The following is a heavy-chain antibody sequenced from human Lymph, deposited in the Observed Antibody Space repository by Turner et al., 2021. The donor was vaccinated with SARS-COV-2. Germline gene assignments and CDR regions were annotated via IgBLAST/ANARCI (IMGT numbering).Heavy chain of an antibody. CDR2: RKPNRWGT. CDR3: ARDVEVYNDFWRGYSGGYGMDV. V-gene: IGHV1-2*02. Sequence: QLLQSAAVVKHPGASVNVSCMASAYTSTVSYLHWVRQAPGQGLEWKGWRKPNRWGTNYAQKVQGRVTMTKDTSRSAAYMELSRLRSDDTAVYYCARDVEVYNDFWRGYSGGYGMDVWGQGTTVTVSS. J-gene: IGHJ6*02. D-gene: IGHD3-3*01. CDR1: AYTSTVSY.